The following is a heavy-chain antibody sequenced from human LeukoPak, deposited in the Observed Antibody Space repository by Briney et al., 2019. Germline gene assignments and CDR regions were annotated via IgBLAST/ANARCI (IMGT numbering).Heavy chain of an antibody. Sequence: ASVKVSCKAFGYTFTSNYMHWVRQAPGQGPEWMGVISPSGGSTTYAQKFQGRVTLTRDMSTSTDYLELSSLRSEDTAVYYCASLKCPARGDHYYFDYWGQGTLVTVSS. CDR2: ISPSGGST. D-gene: IGHD2-21*02. J-gene: IGHJ4*02. CDR3: ASLKCPARGDHYYFDY. CDR1: GYTFTSNY. V-gene: IGHV1-46*01.